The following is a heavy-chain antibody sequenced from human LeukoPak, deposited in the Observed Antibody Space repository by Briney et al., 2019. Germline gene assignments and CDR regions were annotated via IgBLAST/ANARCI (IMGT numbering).Heavy chain of an antibody. D-gene: IGHD6-19*01. J-gene: IGHJ6*02. CDR3: ARVRGQWLVSYGMDV. CDR2: ISAYNGNT. CDR1: GYTFTSYG. Sequence: ASVKVSCKASGYTFTSYGISWVRQAPGQGLEWMGWISAYNGNTNYAQKLQGRVTMTTGTSTSTAYMELRSLRSDDTAVYYCARVRGQWLVSYGMDVWGQGTTVTVSS. V-gene: IGHV1-18*01.